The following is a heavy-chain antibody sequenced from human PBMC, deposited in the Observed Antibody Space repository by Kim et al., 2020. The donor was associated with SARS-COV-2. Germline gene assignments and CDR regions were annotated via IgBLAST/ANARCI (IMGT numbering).Heavy chain of an antibody. CDR1: GGTFSSYA. CDR3: ARDIKKQGYYYYGMDV. V-gene: IGHV1-69*13. J-gene: IGHJ6*02. CDR2: IIPIFGTA. D-gene: IGHD6-13*01. Sequence: SVKVSCKASGGTFSSYAISWVRQAPGQGLEWMGGIIPIFGTANYAQKFQGRVTITADESTSTAYMELSSLRSEDTAVYYCARDIKKQGYYYYGMDVWGQGTTVTVSS.